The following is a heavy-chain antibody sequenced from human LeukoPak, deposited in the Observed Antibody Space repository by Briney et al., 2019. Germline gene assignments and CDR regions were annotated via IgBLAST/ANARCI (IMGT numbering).Heavy chain of an antibody. CDR3: ARDIAVAATDYYYYMDV. V-gene: IGHV4-38-2*02. D-gene: IGHD6-19*01. CDR1: GYSISSGYY. J-gene: IGHJ6*03. Sequence: SETLSLTCAVSGYSISSGYYWGWIRQPPGKGLEWIGSIYHSGSTYYNPSLKSRVTISVDTSKNQFSLKLSSVTAADTAVYYCARDIAVAATDYYYYMDVWGKGTTVTVSS. CDR2: IYHSGST.